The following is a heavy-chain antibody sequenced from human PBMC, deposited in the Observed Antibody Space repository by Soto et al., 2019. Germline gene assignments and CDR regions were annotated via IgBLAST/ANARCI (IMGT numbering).Heavy chain of an antibody. CDR2: IYYSGST. CDR3: ARHGYYDSNGYYLDY. V-gene: IGHV4-39*01. D-gene: IGHD3-22*01. CDR1: GGSISSSSYY. J-gene: IGHJ4*02. Sequence: SETLSLTCTVSGGSISSSSYYWGWIRQPPGKGLEWIGSIYYSGSTYYNPSLKSRVTISVDTSKNQFSLKLSSVIAADTAVYYCARHGYYDSNGYYLDYWGQGTLVTVSS.